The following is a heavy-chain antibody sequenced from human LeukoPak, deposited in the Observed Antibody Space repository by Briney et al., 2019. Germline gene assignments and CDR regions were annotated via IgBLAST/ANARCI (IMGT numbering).Heavy chain of an antibody. V-gene: IGHV4-34*01. J-gene: IGHJ5*02. CDR2: INHSGST. CDR1: GGSFSGYY. CDR3: ARANLGWFDP. D-gene: IGHD3-10*01. Sequence: PSETLSLTCAVYGGSFSGYYWSWIRQPPGKGLEWIGEINHSGSTNYNPSLKSRVTISVDTSNNQFSLKLSSVTAADTAVYYCARANLGWFDPWGQGTLVTVSS.